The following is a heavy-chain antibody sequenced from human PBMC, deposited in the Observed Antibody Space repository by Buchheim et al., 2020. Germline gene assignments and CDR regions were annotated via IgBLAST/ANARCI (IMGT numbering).Heavy chain of an antibody. CDR1: GFTFSSYA. CDR3: ARDNWGGYYPFYYYYGMDV. V-gene: IGHV3-30*04. D-gene: IGHD3-3*01. J-gene: IGHJ6*02. CDR2: ISYDGSNK. Sequence: QVQLVESGGGVVQPGRSLRLSCAASGFTFSSYAMHWVRQAPGKGLEWVAVISYDGSNKYYADSVKGRFTISRDNSKNTLYLQMNSLRAEDTAVYYCARDNWGGYYPFYYYYGMDVWGQGTT.